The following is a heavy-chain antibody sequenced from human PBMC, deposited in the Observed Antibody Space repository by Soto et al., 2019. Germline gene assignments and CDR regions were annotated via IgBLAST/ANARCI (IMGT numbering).Heavy chain of an antibody. D-gene: IGHD6-19*01. CDR1: GGTFSTYA. V-gene: IGHV1-69*01. Sequence: QVQLVQSGAEVKQPGSSVKVSCKTSGGTFSTYAIYWVRQAPGQGLEWMGAIIPLFGTADYAQKFQGRVTITADESTSTAYMELSNLRSEDTAVYYCARPKGSYSSGYYYFDYWGQGTLVTVSS. CDR3: ARPKGSYSSGYYYFDY. J-gene: IGHJ4*02. CDR2: IIPLFGTA.